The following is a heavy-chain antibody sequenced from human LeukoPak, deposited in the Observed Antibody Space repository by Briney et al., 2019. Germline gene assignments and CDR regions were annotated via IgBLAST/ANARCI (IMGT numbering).Heavy chain of an antibody. CDR1: GFTFSNYW. CDR3: ARGGGHYYYYMDV. J-gene: IGHJ6*03. V-gene: IGHV3-74*01. Sequence: GGSLRLSCAASGFTFSNYWMHWVRQIPGKGLVWVSRINSDGSSTNDADSVKGRFTISRDNAKNSLYLQMNSLRVEDTAVYYCARGGGHYYYYMDVWGKGTTITVSS. CDR2: INSDGSST. D-gene: IGHD3-10*01.